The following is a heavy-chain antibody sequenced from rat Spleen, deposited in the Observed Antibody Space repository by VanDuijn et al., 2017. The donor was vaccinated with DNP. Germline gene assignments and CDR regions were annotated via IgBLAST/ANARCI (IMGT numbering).Heavy chain of an antibody. D-gene: IGHD5-1*01. Sequence: EVQLVESGGGLVQPGRSLKLSCAASGFTFNVYWMTWIRQVPGKGLEWVASLTSSADVTYYSASVKGRFTISRDNANHTLYLQMDSLRSEDTATYYCARGSGTYYWYFDFWGPGTMVTVSS. CDR3: ARGSGTYYWYFDF. CDR2: LTSSADVT. J-gene: IGHJ1*01. CDR1: GFTFNVYW. V-gene: IGHV5-31*01.